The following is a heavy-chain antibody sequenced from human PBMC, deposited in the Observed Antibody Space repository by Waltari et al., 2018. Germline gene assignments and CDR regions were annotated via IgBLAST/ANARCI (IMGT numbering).Heavy chain of an antibody. CDR2: IYYSGYT. J-gene: IGHJ3*02. V-gene: IGHV4-30-4*08. CDR1: GDSINSGGYY. D-gene: IGHD3-3*01. Sequence: QVQLQESGPGLVTPSQTLSLTCSVSGDSINSGGYYWSCIRQPPGKGLEWIGHIYYSGYTLDNPSIKSRITIAMDTSKNEFSRKLNSVTAADTAVYYCARSRITIFGVADTFDIWGQGTTVTVSS. CDR3: ARSRITIFGVADTFDI.